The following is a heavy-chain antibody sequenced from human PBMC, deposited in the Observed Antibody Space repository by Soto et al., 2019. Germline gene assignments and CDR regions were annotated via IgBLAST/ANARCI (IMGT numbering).Heavy chain of an antibody. CDR2: IKSKTDGGTT. J-gene: IGHJ4*02. V-gene: IGHV3-15*01. D-gene: IGHD3-22*01. CDR1: GFTFSNAW. Sequence: VGSLRLSCAASGFTFSNAWMSWVRQAPGKGLEWVGRIKSKTDGGTTDYAAPVKGRFTISRDDSKNTLYLQMNSLKTEDTAVYYCTTRITMIVVGDYWGQGTLVTVSS. CDR3: TTRITMIVVGDY.